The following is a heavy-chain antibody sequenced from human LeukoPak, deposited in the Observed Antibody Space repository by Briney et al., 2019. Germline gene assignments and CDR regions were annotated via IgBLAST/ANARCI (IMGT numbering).Heavy chain of an antibody. D-gene: IGHD5-18*01. V-gene: IGHV4-39*07. Sequence: PSETLSLTCTVSGGSISSSSYYWGWIRQPPGKGLEWIGSIYYSGSTYYNPSLKSRGTISVDTSKNQFSLKLSSVTAADTAVYYCARVSSARSDTLDYWGQGTLVTVSS. J-gene: IGHJ4*02. CDR2: IYYSGST. CDR1: GGSISSSSYY. CDR3: ARVSSARSDTLDY.